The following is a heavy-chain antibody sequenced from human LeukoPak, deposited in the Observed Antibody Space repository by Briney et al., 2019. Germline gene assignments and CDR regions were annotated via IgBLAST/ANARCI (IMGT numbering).Heavy chain of an antibody. CDR2: IKQDGSET. Sequence: GGSLRLSCAAYGFTFSSYYMSWVRQAPGKGLEWVANIKQDGSETYYVDSVKGRFTISRDNAKNSLSLQMNSLRAEDSAVYYCATLGYCSSVSCSRAWFDYWGQGTLVTVSS. V-gene: IGHV3-7*01. CDR3: ATLGYCSSVSCSRAWFDY. CDR1: GFTFSSYY. D-gene: IGHD2-2*01. J-gene: IGHJ5*01.